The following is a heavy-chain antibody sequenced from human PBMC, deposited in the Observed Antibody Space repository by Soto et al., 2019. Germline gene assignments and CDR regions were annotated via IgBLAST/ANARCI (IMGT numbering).Heavy chain of an antibody. J-gene: IGHJ6*02. D-gene: IGHD3-3*01. Sequence: ASVKVSCKASGYTFTGYYMRWVRQAPGQGLEWMGWINPNSGGTNYAQKFQGRVTMTRDTSISTAYMELSRLRSDDTAVYYCARGRLEWLLLSFYYYYYYGMDVWGQGTTVTVSS. CDR2: INPNSGGT. V-gene: IGHV1-2*02. CDR1: GYTFTGYY. CDR3: ARGRLEWLLLSFYYYYYYGMDV.